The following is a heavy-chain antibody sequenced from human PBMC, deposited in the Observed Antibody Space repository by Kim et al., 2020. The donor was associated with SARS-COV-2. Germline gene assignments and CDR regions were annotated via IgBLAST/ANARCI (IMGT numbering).Heavy chain of an antibody. V-gene: IGHV3-30*07. CDR3: ARDRAYGSGSYYNEDAFDI. J-gene: IGHJ3*02. D-gene: IGHD3-10*01. Sequence: GRFTISRDNSKNTLYLKMNSLRAEDTAVYYCARDRAYGSGSYYNEDAFDIWGQGTMVTVSS.